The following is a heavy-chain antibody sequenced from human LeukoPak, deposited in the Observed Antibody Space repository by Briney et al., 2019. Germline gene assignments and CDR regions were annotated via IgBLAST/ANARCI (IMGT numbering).Heavy chain of an antibody. CDR1: GGSISTFY. V-gene: IGHV4-59*01. CDR3: ARGHFRGLTVDY. D-gene: IGHD7-27*01. CDR2: IYDSGST. J-gene: IGHJ4*02. Sequence: TSENLSLTCTVSGGSISTFYWNWIRQPPGKGLEWIGYIYDSGSTNYNPSLKSGVTISVDTSKKQFSLRLSSVTAADTAVYYCARGHFRGLTVDYWGQGSLVTASS.